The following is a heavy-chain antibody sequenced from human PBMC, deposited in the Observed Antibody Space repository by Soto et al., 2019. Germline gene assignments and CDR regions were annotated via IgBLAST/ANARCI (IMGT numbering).Heavy chain of an antibody. CDR1: GGTFSSYA. CDR3: AANYYDSSGYPRYYFDY. Sequence: QVQLVQSGAEVNKPGSSVKVSCRAAGGTFSSYAISWVRQAPGQGLEWMGEIIPIFGTANYAQKFQGRVTITADESTSTAYMELSSLRSEDTAVYYCAANYYDSSGYPRYYFDYWGQGTLVTVSS. D-gene: IGHD3-22*01. CDR2: IIPIFGTA. V-gene: IGHV1-69*01. J-gene: IGHJ4*02.